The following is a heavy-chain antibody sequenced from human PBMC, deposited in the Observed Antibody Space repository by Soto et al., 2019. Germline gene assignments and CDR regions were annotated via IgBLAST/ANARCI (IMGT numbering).Heavy chain of an antibody. J-gene: IGHJ4*02. D-gene: IGHD5-18*01. CDR2: MNPNSGNT. V-gene: IGHV1-8*01. Sequence: ASVKVSCKASGYTFTSYDINWVRQATGQGLEWMGWMNPNSGNTGYAQKFQGRVTMTRNTSISTAYMELSSLRSEDTAVYYCARAIGQLWLIRMSRDNDYWGQGPLVTVSS. CDR1: GYTFTSYD. CDR3: ARAIGQLWLIRMSRDNDY.